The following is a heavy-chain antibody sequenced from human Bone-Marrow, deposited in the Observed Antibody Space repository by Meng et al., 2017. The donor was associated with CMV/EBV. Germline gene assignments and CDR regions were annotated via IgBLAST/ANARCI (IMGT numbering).Heavy chain of an antibody. CDR1: GGSISSSSYY. J-gene: IGHJ3*02. Sequence: SETLSLTCTVSGGSISSSSYYWGWIRQPPGKGLEWIGSIYYSGSTYYNPSLKSRVTISVDTSKNQFPLKLSSVTAADTAVYYCARSIAARPGGTPDAFDIWGQGTMVTVSS. D-gene: IGHD6-6*01. CDR2: IYYSGST. V-gene: IGHV4-39*06. CDR3: ARSIAARPGGTPDAFDI.